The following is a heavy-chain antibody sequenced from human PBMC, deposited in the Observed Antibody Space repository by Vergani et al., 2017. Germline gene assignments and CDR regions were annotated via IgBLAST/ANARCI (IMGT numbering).Heavy chain of an antibody. V-gene: IGHV2-5*01. Sequence: QITLKESGPTLVKTTQTLTMACTFSGFSLSTSGVGVGWVRQPPGKALEWLALIYWNDDKRYSPSLKSRLTITKDTSKNQVVLTMTNMDPVDTATYYCAHGKIRFLEWLPGDYWGQGTLVTVSS. CDR1: GFSLSTSGVG. J-gene: IGHJ4*02. D-gene: IGHD3-3*01. CDR3: AHGKIRFLEWLPGDY. CDR2: IYWNDDK.